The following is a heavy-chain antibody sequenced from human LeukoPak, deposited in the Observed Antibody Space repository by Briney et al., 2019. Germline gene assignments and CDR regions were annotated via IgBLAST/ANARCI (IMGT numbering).Heavy chain of an antibody. D-gene: IGHD2-15*01. J-gene: IGHJ3*02. V-gene: IGHV4-30-2*01. CDR2: IYHSGST. CDR3: ARECSGGSCYSGAFDI. CDR1: GGSISSGGYS. Sequence: PSQTLSLTCAVSGGSISSGGYSWSWIRQPPGKGLEWIGYIYHSGSTHYNPSLKSRVTISVDRSKNQFSLKLSSVTAADTAVYYCARECSGGSCYSGAFDIWGQGTMVTVSS.